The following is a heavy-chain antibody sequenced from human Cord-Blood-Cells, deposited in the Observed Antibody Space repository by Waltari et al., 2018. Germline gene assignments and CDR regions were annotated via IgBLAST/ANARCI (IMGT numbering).Heavy chain of an antibody. J-gene: IGHJ3*02. CDR2: TYYRSKWYN. V-gene: IGHV6-1*01. D-gene: IGHD1-26*01. CDR1: GGSPCTNSPA. Sequence: QLQQSGPGLVKPSQTLSLTGALSGGSPCTNSPAWTWSRQSPSRGLEWLGRTYYRSKWYNDYAVSVKSRITINPDTSKNQFSLQLNSVTPEDTAVYYCARGGGSDDAFDIWGQGTMVTVSS. CDR3: ARGGGSDDAFDI.